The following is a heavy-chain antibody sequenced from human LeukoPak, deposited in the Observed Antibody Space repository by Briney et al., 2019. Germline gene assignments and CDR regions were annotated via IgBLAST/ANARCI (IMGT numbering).Heavy chain of an antibody. Sequence: KPSETLSLTCTVSGYSISSGYYWGRIRQPPGKGLEWIGSSYHSGSTYYNPSLKSRVTISVNTSKNQFPLELSSVTGADKAVYYCARDRRWLQLIGRWFDPWGRGTLVTVRS. V-gene: IGHV4-38-2*02. D-gene: IGHD5-24*01. J-gene: IGHJ5*02. CDR3: ARDRRWLQLIGRWFDP. CDR2: SYHSGST. CDR1: GYSISSGYY.